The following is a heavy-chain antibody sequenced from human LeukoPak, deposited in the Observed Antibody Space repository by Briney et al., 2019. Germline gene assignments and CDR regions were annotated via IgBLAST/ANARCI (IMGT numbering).Heavy chain of an antibody. Sequence: PSETLSLTCTVSGYSISSGYYWGWIRQPPGKGLEWIGSIYQSGNTYYIPSLKSRVTISVDTSKNQFSLELSSVTAADTAVYYCARCPSTTWRFDFWGQGTLVTVSS. J-gene: IGHJ4*02. D-gene: IGHD1-14*01. CDR2: IYQSGNT. V-gene: IGHV4-38-2*02. CDR3: ARCPSTTWRFDF. CDR1: GYSISSGYY.